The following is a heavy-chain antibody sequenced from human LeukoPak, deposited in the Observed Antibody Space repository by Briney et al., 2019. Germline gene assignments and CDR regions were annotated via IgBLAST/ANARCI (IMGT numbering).Heavy chain of an antibody. CDR3: ANMVRGVIPYFDY. CDR1: GFTFNSYA. V-gene: IGHV3-23*01. J-gene: IGHJ4*02. Sequence: GGSLRLSCAASGFTFNSYAMSWVRQAPGKGLEWVSTISGSGGNPYYADSVKGRFTISRDNSKNKLYLQMNSLRAEDTAVYYCANMVRGVIPYFDYWGQGTLVTVSS. D-gene: IGHD3-10*01. CDR2: ISGSGGNP.